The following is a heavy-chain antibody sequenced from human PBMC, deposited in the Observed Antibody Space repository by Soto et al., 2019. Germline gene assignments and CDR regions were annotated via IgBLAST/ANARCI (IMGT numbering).Heavy chain of an antibody. CDR3: ARARYHVTTVVLGDYYYGMDV. CDR1: GYTFTGYY. V-gene: IGHV1-2*04. D-gene: IGHD4-17*01. Sequence: ASVKVSCKASGYTFTGYYMHWVRQAPGQGLEWMGWINPNSGGTNYAQKFQGWVTMTRDTSISTAYMELSRLRSDDTAVYYCARARYHVTTVVLGDYYYGMDVWGQGTTVTVSS. CDR2: INPNSGGT. J-gene: IGHJ6*02.